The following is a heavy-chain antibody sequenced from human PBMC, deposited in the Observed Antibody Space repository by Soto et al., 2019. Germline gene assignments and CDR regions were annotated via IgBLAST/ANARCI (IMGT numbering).Heavy chain of an antibody. V-gene: IGHV4-39*01. Sequence: SETLSLTCTVSGGSISSSRYYWGWIRQPPGKGLEWIGSIYYSGSTYYNPPLKSRVTISVDTSKNQFSLKLSSVTAAGTAVYYCERQSQKATILDWFDPWGQGTLVTVYS. D-gene: IGHD5-12*01. J-gene: IGHJ5*02. CDR2: IYYSGST. CDR3: ERQSQKATILDWFDP. CDR1: GGSISSSRYY.